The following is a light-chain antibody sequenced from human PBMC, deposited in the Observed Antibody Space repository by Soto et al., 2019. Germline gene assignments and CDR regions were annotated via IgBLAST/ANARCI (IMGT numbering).Light chain of an antibody. CDR2: SNN. Sequence: QSVLTQPPSASGTPGQRVTISCSGSSSHIGRNTVNWYQQLPGRAPKLLIYSNNQRPSGVPDRFSGSKSGTSASLAISGLQSEDEADYYCAAWDDSLSGGVFGGGTKVTVL. CDR1: SSHIGRNT. J-gene: IGLJ3*02. CDR3: AAWDDSLSGGV. V-gene: IGLV1-44*01.